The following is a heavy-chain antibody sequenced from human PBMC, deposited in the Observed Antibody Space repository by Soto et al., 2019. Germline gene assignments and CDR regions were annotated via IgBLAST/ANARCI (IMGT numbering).Heavy chain of an antibody. Sequence: QVQLVESGGGVVQPGRSLRLSCAASGFTFSTYGMQWVRQAPGKGLEWVAVISYDGYLKYYVDAVKGRFTVARDNSKNTLFLEMNSLRVEDTAVYFCAKDFKVSGSHYGTLNYYYGMDVWGQWTTVTVSS. V-gene: IGHV3-30*18. J-gene: IGHJ6*02. CDR1: GFTFSTYG. D-gene: IGHD3-10*01. CDR2: ISYDGYLK. CDR3: AKDFKVSGSHYGTLNYYYGMDV.